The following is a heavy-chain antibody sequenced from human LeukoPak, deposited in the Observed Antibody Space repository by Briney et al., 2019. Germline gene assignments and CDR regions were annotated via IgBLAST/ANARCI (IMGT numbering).Heavy chain of an antibody. Sequence: SETLSLTCTVSGGSISSYYWSWIRQPAGKGLEWIGRIYTSGSTNYNPSLKSRVTMSVDTSKNQFSLKLSSVTAADTAVYYCARVSWDVVMVYAMGWFDPWGQGTLVTVSS. J-gene: IGHJ5*02. CDR3: ARVSWDVVMVYAMGWFDP. CDR1: GGSISSYY. V-gene: IGHV4-4*07. CDR2: IYTSGST. D-gene: IGHD2-8*01.